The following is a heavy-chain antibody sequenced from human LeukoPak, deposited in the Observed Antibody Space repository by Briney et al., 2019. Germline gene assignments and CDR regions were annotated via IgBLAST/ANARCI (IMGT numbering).Heavy chain of an antibody. CDR2: ISGSGGST. CDR1: GFTFSSYA. Sequence: GGSLRLSCAASGFTFSSYAMSWVRQAPGKGLEWVSAISGSGGSTYYADSVKGRFTISRDNSKNTLHLQMNSLRAEDTAVYYCARYYDSSGYYGRHDYWGQGTLVTVSS. V-gene: IGHV3-23*01. D-gene: IGHD3-22*01. J-gene: IGHJ4*02. CDR3: ARYYDSSGYYGRHDY.